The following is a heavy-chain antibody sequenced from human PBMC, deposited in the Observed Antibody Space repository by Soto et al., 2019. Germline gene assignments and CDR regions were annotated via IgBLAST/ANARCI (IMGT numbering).Heavy chain of an antibody. Sequence: QVQLQESGPGLVKPSETLSLTCTVSGGSVSSGSYYWSWIRQPPGKGLEWIGCIYYSGSTNYNPSLKSRVTISVDTSKNQFSLKLSSVTAADTAVYYCARGPPSKYCGADCYDYWGQGTLVTVSS. CDR3: ARGPPSKYCGADCYDY. CDR1: GGSVSSGSYY. J-gene: IGHJ4*02. CDR2: IYYSGST. V-gene: IGHV4-61*01. D-gene: IGHD2-21*01.